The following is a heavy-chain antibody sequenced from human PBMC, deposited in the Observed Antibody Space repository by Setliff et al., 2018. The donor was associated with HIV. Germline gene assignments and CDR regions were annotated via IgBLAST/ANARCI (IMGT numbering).Heavy chain of an antibody. J-gene: IGHJ5*02. CDR3: ARCMTMTGNWFDP. CDR1: GYSLTELS. D-gene: IGHD3-22*01. V-gene: IGHV1-2*02. Sequence: ASVKVSCKVSGYSLTELSMHWVRQAPGQGLEWMGWINPNSGGTNYAQKFQGRVTMTRDTSISTAYMELSSLRSDDTAVYYCARCMTMTGNWFDPWGQGTLVTVSS. CDR2: INPNSGGT.